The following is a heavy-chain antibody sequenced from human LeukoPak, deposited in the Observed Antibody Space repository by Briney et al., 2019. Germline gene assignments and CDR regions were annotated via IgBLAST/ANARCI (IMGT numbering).Heavy chain of an antibody. V-gene: IGHV3-48*01. Sequence: GGSLRLSCAASGFTFSSYTMNWVRQAPGKGLEWVSYIGSSSSTIYYADSVKGRFTISRDNAKNSLYLQMNSLGAEDTAVYYCARDHHRRHYDSQARDTFDIWGQGTMVTVSS. J-gene: IGHJ3*02. CDR3: ARDHHRRHYDSQARDTFDI. CDR2: IGSSSSTI. D-gene: IGHD3-22*01. CDR1: GFTFSSYT.